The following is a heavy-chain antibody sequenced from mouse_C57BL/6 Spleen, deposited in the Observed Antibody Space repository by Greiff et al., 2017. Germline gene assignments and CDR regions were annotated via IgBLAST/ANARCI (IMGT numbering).Heavy chain of an antibody. J-gene: IGHJ3*01. CDR1: GFTFSSYA. V-gene: IGHV5-9-1*02. CDR3: TRVSYDYDGAGFAY. D-gene: IGHD2-4*01. CDR2: ISSGGYYI. Sequence: EVQLVESGEGLVKPGGSLKLSCAASGFTFSSYAMSWVRQTPEKRLEWVAYISSGGYYIYHADTVKGRFTISRDNARNTLYLQMSSLRAEDTAMYYCTRVSYDYDGAGFAYWGQGTLVTVSA.